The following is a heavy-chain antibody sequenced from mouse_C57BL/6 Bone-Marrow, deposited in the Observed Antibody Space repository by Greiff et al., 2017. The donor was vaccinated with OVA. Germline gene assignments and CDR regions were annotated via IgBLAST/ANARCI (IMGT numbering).Heavy chain of an antibody. CDR2: ISGGGGNT. CDR3: ARPGTGDYDYFDY. V-gene: IGHV5-9*01. Sequence: EVMLVESGGGLVKPGGSLKLSCAASGFTFSSYTMSWVRQTPEKRLEWVATISGGGGNTYYPDSVKGRFTISRDNAKNTLYLQMSSLRSEDTALYYCARPGTGDYDYFDYWGQGTTLTVSS. CDR1: GFTFSSYT. J-gene: IGHJ2*01. D-gene: IGHD2-4*01.